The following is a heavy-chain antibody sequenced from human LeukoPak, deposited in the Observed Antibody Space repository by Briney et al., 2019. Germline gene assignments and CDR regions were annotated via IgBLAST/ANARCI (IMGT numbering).Heavy chain of an antibody. CDR3: ARDLSPVVRASPMGY. CDR2: ITYDGYYK. V-gene: IGHV3-30*03. J-gene: IGHJ4*02. Sequence: GTSLRLSCAASGFTFTNYGMHWVRQAPGKGLEWVALITYDGYYKYYSDSVKGRFTISSDTSKNTLYLQMNSLRAEDTAVYYCARDLSPVVRASPMGYWGQGTPVTVSS. D-gene: IGHD3-10*01. CDR1: GFTFTNYG.